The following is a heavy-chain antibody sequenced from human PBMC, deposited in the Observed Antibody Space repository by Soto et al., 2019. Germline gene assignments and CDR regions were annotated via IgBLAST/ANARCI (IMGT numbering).Heavy chain of an antibody. J-gene: IGHJ4*02. Sequence: EVQLLESGGGLVQPGGSLTLSCAASGFTFNTYGMTWVRQAPGKGLEWVSTVSGSGGGTYYADSVKGRFTISRVNSKNTIYLQMTNLRAEDTAVYFCARLGPYCGGDCYLDFDFWGLGTPVTVSS. CDR2: VSGSGGGT. D-gene: IGHD2-21*02. V-gene: IGHV3-23*01. CDR1: GFTFNTYG. CDR3: ARLGPYCGGDCYLDFDF.